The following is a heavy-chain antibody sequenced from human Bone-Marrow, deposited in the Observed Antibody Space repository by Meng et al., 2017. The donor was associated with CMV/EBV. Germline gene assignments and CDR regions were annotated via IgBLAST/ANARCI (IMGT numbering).Heavy chain of an antibody. CDR2: MNPNSGNT. CDR3: ARGDSSSWASPPLDY. Sequence: ASVKVSCKASGYTFTSYGISWVRQAPGQGLEWMGWMNPNSGNTGYAQKFQGRVTMTRNTSISTAYMELSSLRSEDTAVYYCARGDSSSWASPPLDYWGQGTLVTVSS. J-gene: IGHJ4*02. CDR1: GYTFTSYG. D-gene: IGHD6-13*01. V-gene: IGHV1-8*02.